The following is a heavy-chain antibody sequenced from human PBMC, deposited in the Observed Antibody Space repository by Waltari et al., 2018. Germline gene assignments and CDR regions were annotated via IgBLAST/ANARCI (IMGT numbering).Heavy chain of an antibody. CDR1: GVSITSDRHY. V-gene: IGHV4-39*01. CDR3: ATYIGASLGTAAFDV. Sequence: QLQLQESGPGLVKPSETLSLTCSVSGVSITSDRHYWGWIRQPPGQGLEWIATLSYSGATYSGPSRKSRVTISRDTSKSQVSLQLGSVTAADTAVYYCATYIGASLGTAAFDVWGQGTMVTVSS. J-gene: IGHJ3*01. D-gene: IGHD5-12*01. CDR2: LSYSGAT.